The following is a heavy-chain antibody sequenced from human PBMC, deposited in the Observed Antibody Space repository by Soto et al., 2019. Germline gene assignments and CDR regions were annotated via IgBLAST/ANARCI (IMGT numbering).Heavy chain of an antibody. V-gene: IGHV3-48*01. J-gene: IGHJ6*02. CDR1: GSSFGSYS. CDR3: ARLGYCRSATCKYYFYHYGMDV. D-gene: IGHD2-2*01. Sequence: EVQLVESGGGLVQPGGSLSLSCEASGSSFGSYSMNWVRQAPGKGLEWVSFISGRGTTTYYADTVKGPVTVSRDNSKSALTLEVNSLRAEGTALYYCARLGYCRSATCKYYFYHYGMDVWGQGATVNVS. CDR2: ISGRGTTT.